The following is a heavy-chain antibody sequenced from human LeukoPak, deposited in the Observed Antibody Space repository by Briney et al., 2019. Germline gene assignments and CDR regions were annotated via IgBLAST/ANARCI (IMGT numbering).Heavy chain of an antibody. Sequence: GSSVKVSCKASGGTFSSYATSWVRQAPGQGLEWMGGIIPIFGTANYAQKFQGRVTITTDESTSTAYMELSSLRSEDTAVYYCARGVGIAAVNNAFDIWGQGTMVTVSS. D-gene: IGHD6-13*01. J-gene: IGHJ3*02. CDR1: GGTFSSYA. CDR3: ARGVGIAAVNNAFDI. CDR2: IIPIFGTA. V-gene: IGHV1-69*05.